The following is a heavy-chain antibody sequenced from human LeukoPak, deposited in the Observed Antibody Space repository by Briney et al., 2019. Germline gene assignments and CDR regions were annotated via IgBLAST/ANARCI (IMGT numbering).Heavy chain of an antibody. CDR2: ISDSGGSA. V-gene: IGHV3-23*01. CDR3: AREFIQLWLEDYMDV. J-gene: IGHJ6*03. Sequence: GGSLRLSCAASGFTFNTYAMSWVRQAPGKGLEWVSAISDSGGSAYYADSVKGRFTISRDNSKNTLYLQMNSLRAEDTAVYYCAREFIQLWLEDYMDVWGKGTTVTISS. D-gene: IGHD5-18*01. CDR1: GFTFNTYA.